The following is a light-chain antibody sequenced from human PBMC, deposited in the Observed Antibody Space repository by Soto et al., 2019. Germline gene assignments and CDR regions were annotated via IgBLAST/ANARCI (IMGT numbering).Light chain of an antibody. V-gene: IGLV2-8*01. CDR3: SSYAGINIYV. CDR2: EIN. CDR1: SSDVGAFNY. J-gene: IGLJ1*01. Sequence: QSALAQPPSASGSPGQSVTISCTGTSSDVGAFNYVSWYQQHPGKAPKLTIFEINKRPSGVPDRFSGSKSGNTASLTVSGLQAEDEADYYCSSYAGINIYVFGGGTKVTVL.